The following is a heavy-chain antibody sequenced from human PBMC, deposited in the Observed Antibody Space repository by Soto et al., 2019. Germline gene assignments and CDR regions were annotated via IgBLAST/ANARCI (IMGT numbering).Heavy chain of an antibody. D-gene: IGHD2-21*01. CDR3: ANSECGTHHEFFAY. CDR1: GFTFDRYG. Sequence: GGSLRLSCSASGFTFDRYGMHWVRQAPGKGLEWVAGISYDGSNEDYIDSVKGRFTISRDNSKNTMYLQMDSLRPEDTAVYYCANSECGTHHEFFAYWGQGTLVPVSS. V-gene: IGHV3-30*18. CDR2: ISYDGSNE. J-gene: IGHJ4*02.